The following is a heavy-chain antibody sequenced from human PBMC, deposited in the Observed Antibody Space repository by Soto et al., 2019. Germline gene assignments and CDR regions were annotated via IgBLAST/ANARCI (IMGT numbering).Heavy chain of an antibody. Sequence: ASVKVSCKVSGYTLTELSMHWVRQAPGKGLEWMGGFDPEDGETIYAQKFQGRVTMTEDTSTDTAYMELSSLRSEDTAVYYCATAREWELLLGGANWFAPWGQGTLVTVSS. V-gene: IGHV1-24*01. CDR1: GYTLTELS. CDR2: FDPEDGET. CDR3: ATAREWELLLGGANWFAP. D-gene: IGHD1-26*01. J-gene: IGHJ5*02.